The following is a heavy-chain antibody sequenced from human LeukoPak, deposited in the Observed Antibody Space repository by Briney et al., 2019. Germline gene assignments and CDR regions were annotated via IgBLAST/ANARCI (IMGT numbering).Heavy chain of an antibody. D-gene: IGHD6-19*01. J-gene: IGHJ4*02. Sequence: PGGSLRLSCAASGFTFSNYWMNWVRQAPGKGLEWVAIIKKDGSEKIYVDFVRGRFTISRDNAKNTLYLQMNSLRAEDTAVYYCAAGAGWLIDYWGQGTLVTVSS. V-gene: IGHV3-7*01. CDR3: AAGAGWLIDY. CDR2: IKKDGSEK. CDR1: GFTFSNYW.